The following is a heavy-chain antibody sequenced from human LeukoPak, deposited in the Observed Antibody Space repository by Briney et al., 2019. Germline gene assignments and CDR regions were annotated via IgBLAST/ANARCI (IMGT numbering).Heavy chain of an antibody. CDR3: ARSMITFGGAIDF. J-gene: IGHJ4*02. CDR2: ISSSGVTV. V-gene: IGHV3-48*01. CDR1: GFTFDHHS. Sequence: GGSLRLSCAASGFTFDHHSVNWVRQAPGKGLEWISYISSSGVTVYYADSVMGRFTCSRDNAGNSLYRQMNSLRVEDTAVYYCARSMITFGGAIDFWGQGTQVTVST. D-gene: IGHD3-16*01.